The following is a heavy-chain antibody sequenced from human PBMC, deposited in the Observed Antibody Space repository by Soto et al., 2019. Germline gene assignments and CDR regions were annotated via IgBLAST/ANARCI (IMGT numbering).Heavy chain of an antibody. CDR3: ARPHFTFGGVIAPDY. D-gene: IGHD3-16*02. CDR1: GFTFSSYA. CDR2: ISYDGSNK. V-gene: IGHV3-30-3*01. J-gene: IGHJ4*02. Sequence: PGGALGLCCSSSGFTFSSYAMHWVRQAPGKGLEWVAVISYDGSNKYYADSVKGRFTISRDNSKNTLYLQMNSLRAEDTAVYYCARPHFTFGGVIAPDYWGQGTLVTVSS.